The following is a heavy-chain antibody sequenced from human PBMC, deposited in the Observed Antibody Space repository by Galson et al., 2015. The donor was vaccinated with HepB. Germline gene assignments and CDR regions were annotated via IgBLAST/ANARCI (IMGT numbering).Heavy chain of an antibody. CDR2: IYPGDSDT. CDR1: GSIFTNYW. D-gene: IGHD7-27*01. V-gene: IGHV5-51*01. Sequence: QSGAEVKEPGESLKISCKASGSIFTNYWIGWVRHMPGKGLEWMGRIYPGDSDTTYSPSFQGQVTISADKSIGTAYLQWNSLKASDTAIYYCARRGWGSSFWYFYLWCHGTLVTVSS. CDR3: ARRGWGSSFWYFYL. J-gene: IGHJ2*01.